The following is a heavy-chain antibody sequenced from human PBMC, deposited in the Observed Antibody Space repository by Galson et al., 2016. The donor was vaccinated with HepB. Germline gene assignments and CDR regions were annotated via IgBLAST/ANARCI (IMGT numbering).Heavy chain of an antibody. CDR1: GFTFSSYA. J-gene: IGHJ6*02. Sequence: SLRLSCAASGFTFSSYAMHWVRQAPGKGLEWVSLISWDGGSTYYADSVKGRFTISRDNSKNSLYLQMNSLRAEDTALYYCAKDIQRDSSSWYGGIYGMDVWGQGTTVTVSS. V-gene: IGHV3-43D*03. D-gene: IGHD6-13*01. CDR3: AKDIQRDSSSWYGGIYGMDV. CDR2: ISWDGGST.